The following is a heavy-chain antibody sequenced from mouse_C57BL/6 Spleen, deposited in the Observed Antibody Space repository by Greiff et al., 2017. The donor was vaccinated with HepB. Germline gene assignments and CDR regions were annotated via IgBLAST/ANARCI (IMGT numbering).Heavy chain of an antibody. D-gene: IGHD2-2*01. CDR3: SRWGKGYDGYYYAMDY. CDR1: GYSFTGYY. Sequence: VQLQQSGPELVKPGASVKISCKASGYSFTGYYMHWVKQSHGNILDWIGYIYPYNGVSSYNQKFKGKATLTVDKSSSTAYMELRSLTSEDSAFYYCSRWGKGYDGYYYAMDYWGQGTSVTVSS. V-gene: IGHV1-31*01. J-gene: IGHJ4*01. CDR2: IYPYNGVS.